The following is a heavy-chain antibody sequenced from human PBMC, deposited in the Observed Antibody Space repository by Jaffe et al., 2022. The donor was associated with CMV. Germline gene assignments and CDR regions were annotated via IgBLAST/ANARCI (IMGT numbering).Heavy chain of an antibody. Sequence: EVQLVESGGGLVQPGGSLRLSCAASGFTFSSYDMHWVRQATGKGLEWVSAIGTAGDTYYPGSVKGRFTISRENAKNSLYLQMNSLRAGDTAVYYCARGGSSSVPGYGMDVWGQGTTVTVSS. D-gene: IGHD6-19*01. CDR1: GFTFSSYD. CDR3: ARGGSSSVPGYGMDV. CDR2: IGTAGDT. J-gene: IGHJ6*02. V-gene: IGHV3-13*01.